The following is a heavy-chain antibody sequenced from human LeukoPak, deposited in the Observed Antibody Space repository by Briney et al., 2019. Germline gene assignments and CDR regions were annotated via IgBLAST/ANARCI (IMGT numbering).Heavy chain of an antibody. J-gene: IGHJ4*02. CDR3: ARRHSSGWFYY. CDR2: IYRSGST. CDR1: GYSISNGHY. Sequence: PSETLSLTCTVSGYSISNGHYWDWIRQPPGRGLEWIGNIYRSGSTSYNPSLKSRVTISVDTSKNQFSLKVNSVTAADTAVYYCARRHSSGWFYYWGQGTLVTVSS. D-gene: IGHD6-19*01. V-gene: IGHV4-38-2*02.